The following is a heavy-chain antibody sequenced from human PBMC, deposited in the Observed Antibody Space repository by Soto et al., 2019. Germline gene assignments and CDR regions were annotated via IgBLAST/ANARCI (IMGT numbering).Heavy chain of an antibody. CDR3: ARRRQDYYDKNRFDP. D-gene: IGHD3-22*01. CDR2: IYYSGST. Sequence: SETLSLTCTVSGGSISSSSYYWGWIRQPPGKGLEWIGSIYYSGSTYYNPSLKSRVTISVDTSKNQFSLKLSSVTAADTAVYYCARRRQDYYDKNRFDPWGQGTLVTVSS. J-gene: IGHJ5*02. V-gene: IGHV4-39*01. CDR1: GGSISSSSYY.